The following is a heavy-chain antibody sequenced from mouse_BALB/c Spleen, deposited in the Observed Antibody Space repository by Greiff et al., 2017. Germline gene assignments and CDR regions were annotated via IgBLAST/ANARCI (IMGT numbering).Heavy chain of an antibody. V-gene: IGHV5-9-3*01. CDR2: ISSGGSYT. Sequence: DVKLLQSGGGLVKPGGSLKLSCAASGFTFSSYAMPWVRQTPEKSLEWVATISSGGSYTYYPDSVKGRSTMSRDNAKNTMYLQMSSLTSEDTAMYYCAGDFYGNYGYFDYWGQGTTLTVSS. CDR3: AGDFYGNYGYFDY. D-gene: IGHD2-1*01. J-gene: IGHJ2*01. CDR1: GFTFSSYA.